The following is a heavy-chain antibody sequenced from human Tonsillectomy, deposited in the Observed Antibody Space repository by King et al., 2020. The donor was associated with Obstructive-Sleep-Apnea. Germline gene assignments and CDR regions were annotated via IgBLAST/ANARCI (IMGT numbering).Heavy chain of an antibody. J-gene: IGHJ4*02. CDR3: ARGRYSTAFDR. D-gene: IGHD6-13*01. CDR1: GASMNTSY. V-gene: IGHV4-59*01. Sequence: LQLQESGPGLVKPSETLSLTCTVSGASMNTSYWGWIRQTPGKGLECIGFIYYVVSTNYEPSLKNRVTISIDTSKNQFSLDLTSVTAADTAVYYCARGRYSTAFDRWGQGTLVTVSS. CDR2: IYYVVST.